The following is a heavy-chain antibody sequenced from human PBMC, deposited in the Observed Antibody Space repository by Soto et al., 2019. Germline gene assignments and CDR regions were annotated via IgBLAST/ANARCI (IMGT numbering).Heavy chain of an antibody. CDR3: ARDDYSNFAYYGMDV. CDR1: GYSISSVDHY. CDR2: IYHSGST. V-gene: IGHV4-30-4*01. Sequence: QVQLQESGPGLVKPSQTLSLTCTVSGYSISSVDHYWSWIRQPPGKGLEWIGYIYHSGSTYFNPYLRSRVTISIDTTKNQFSLRLSSVTVADTAVYYGARDDYSNFAYYGMDVWGQGTTVTVSS. D-gene: IGHD4-4*01. J-gene: IGHJ6*02.